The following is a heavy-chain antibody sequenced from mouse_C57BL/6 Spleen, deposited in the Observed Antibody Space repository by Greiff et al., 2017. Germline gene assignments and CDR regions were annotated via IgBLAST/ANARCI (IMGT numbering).Heavy chain of an antibody. V-gene: IGHV5-4*03. D-gene: IGHD1-1*01. CDR3: ARGGTTVVAPFDY. CDR1: GFTFSSYA. Sequence: DVKLVESGGGLVKPGGSLKLSCAASGFTFSSYAMSWVRQTPEKRLEWVATISDGGSYTYYPDNVKGRFTISRDNAKNNLYLQMSHLKSEDTAMYYCARGGTTVVAPFDYWGQGTTLTVSS. CDR2: ISDGGSYT. J-gene: IGHJ2*01.